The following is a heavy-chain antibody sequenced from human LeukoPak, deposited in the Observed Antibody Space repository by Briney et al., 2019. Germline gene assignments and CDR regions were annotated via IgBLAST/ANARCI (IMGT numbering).Heavy chain of an antibody. CDR3: ARDSVILRFLEWQFDP. J-gene: IGHJ5*02. D-gene: IGHD3-3*01. CDR1: GFTFSSYA. V-gene: IGHV3-30-3*01. CDR2: ISYDGSNK. Sequence: PGGSLRLSCAASGFTFSSYAMHWVRQAPGKGLEWVAVISYDGSNKYYADSVTGRFTISRDNSKNTLYLQMNSLRAEDTAVYYCARDSVILRFLEWQFDPWGQGTLVTVSS.